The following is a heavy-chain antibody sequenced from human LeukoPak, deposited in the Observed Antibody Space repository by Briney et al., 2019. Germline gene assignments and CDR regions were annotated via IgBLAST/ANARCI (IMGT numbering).Heavy chain of an antibody. V-gene: IGHV4-38-2*01. CDR2: GYHDGTT. Sequence: SETLSLTCAVSGYSIRRGYYWGWIRLPPGKGLEWIGSGYHDGTTYYNPSLKSRITISVDTSKNRFSLKLNSVTAADTAVYYCAKHYGAGSRDAFDIWGQGTMVTVSS. J-gene: IGHJ3*02. CDR3: AKHYGAGSRDAFDI. CDR1: GYSIRRGYY. D-gene: IGHD3-10*01.